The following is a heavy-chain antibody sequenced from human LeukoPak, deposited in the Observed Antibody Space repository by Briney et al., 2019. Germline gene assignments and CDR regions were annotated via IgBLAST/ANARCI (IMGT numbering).Heavy chain of an antibody. V-gene: IGHV1-69*13. CDR1: GYTFTSYG. J-gene: IGHJ4*02. CDR2: IIPIFGTA. Sequence: GASVKVSCKASGYTFTSYGNSWVRQAPGQGLEWMGGIIPIFGTANYAQKFRGRVTITADESTSTAYMELSSLRSEDTAVYYCAVFVDIVATINELDYWGQGTLVTVSS. D-gene: IGHD5-12*01. CDR3: AVFVDIVATINELDY.